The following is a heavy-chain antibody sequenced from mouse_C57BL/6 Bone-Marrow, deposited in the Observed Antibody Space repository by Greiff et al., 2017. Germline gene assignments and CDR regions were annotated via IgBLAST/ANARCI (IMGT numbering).Heavy chain of an antibody. CDR2: IYPGGGYT. CDR3: ARRDYGSSYGFAY. D-gene: IGHD1-1*01. Sequence: QVQLKESGAELVRPGTSVKMSCKASGYTFTNYWIGWAKQRPGHGLEWIGDIYPGGGYTNYNEKFKGKATLTADKSSSTAYMQFSSLTSEDSAISYCARRDYGSSYGFAYWGQGTLVTVSA. J-gene: IGHJ3*01. V-gene: IGHV1-63*01. CDR1: GYTFTNYW.